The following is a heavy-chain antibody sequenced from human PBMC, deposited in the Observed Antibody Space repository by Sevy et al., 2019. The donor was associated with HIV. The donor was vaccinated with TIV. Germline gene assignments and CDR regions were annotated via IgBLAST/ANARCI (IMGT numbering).Heavy chain of an antibody. D-gene: IGHD2-21*02. V-gene: IGHV4-39*01. CDR3: ARGGGNSEWGYYFDF. CDR1: GGSISSGTYY. Sequence: SETLSLTCTVSGGSISSGTYYWGWIRQPPGKGLEWIGNIYYGGTSYDNSSLKSRVTISVDTSKNQFSLNLRSVTAADTAVFYCARGGGNSEWGYYFDFWGQGTLVTVSS. J-gene: IGHJ4*02. CDR2: IYYGGTS.